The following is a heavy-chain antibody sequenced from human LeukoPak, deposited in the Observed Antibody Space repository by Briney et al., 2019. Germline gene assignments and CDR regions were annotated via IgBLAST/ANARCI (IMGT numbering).Heavy chain of an antibody. D-gene: IGHD1-1*01. V-gene: IGHV1-46*01. J-gene: IGHJ4*02. CDR1: GYTFTSYY. Sequence: ASVKVSCKASGYTFTSYYMRWVRQAPGQGLEWMGIINPSGSSTNYAQNFQGRVTVTRDTSTSTLFMELSGLRSEDTAVYYCARELQKSTDPQLDYWGQGTLVTVSS. CDR2: INPSGSST. CDR3: ARELQKSTDPQLDY.